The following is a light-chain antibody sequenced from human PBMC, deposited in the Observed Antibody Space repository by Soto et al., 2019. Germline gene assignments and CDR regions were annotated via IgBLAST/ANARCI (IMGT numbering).Light chain of an antibody. Sequence: QSALTQPASVSGSPGQSITISCTGTSSDVGGYNYVSWYQQHPGKAPKLMIYEVSNRPSGVSNRFSGSKSGNTASLTISGLQAEDEADYYRNSYTSSSTLVFGGGTKLTVL. CDR1: SSDVGGYNY. CDR2: EVS. V-gene: IGLV2-14*01. J-gene: IGLJ2*01. CDR3: NSYTSSSTLV.